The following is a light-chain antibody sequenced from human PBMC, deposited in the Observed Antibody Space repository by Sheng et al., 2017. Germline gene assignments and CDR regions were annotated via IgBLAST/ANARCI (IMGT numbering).Light chain of an antibody. Sequence: EIVLTQSPGTLSLSPGERATLSCRASQSVSSNLAWYQQKRGQAPRLLIYGCIHQGHWYPSQLQWASGSGTEFTLTISSLQSEDFAVYYCQQYNNWPGTFGQGTKVEIK. J-gene: IGKJ1*01. CDR1: QSVSSN. V-gene: IGKV3-15*01. CDR3: QQYNNWPGT. CDR2: GCI.